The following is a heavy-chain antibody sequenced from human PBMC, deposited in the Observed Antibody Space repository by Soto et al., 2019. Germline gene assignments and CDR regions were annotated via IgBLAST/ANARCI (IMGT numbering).Heavy chain of an antibody. CDR2: ISSNGGST. CDR1: GFTFSSYA. D-gene: IGHD5-12*01. J-gene: IGHJ4*02. Sequence: PGGSLRLSCSASGFTFSSYAMHWVRQAPGKGLEYVSAISSNGGSTYYADSVKGRFTISRDNSKNTLYLQMSSLRAEDTAVYYCVKARGRPTQVATIRWAKFDYWGQGTLVTVSS. V-gene: IGHV3-64D*08. CDR3: VKARGRPTQVATIRWAKFDY.